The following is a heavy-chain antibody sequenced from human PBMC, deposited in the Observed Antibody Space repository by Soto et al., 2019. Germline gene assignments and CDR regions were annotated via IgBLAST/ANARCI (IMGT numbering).Heavy chain of an antibody. CDR2: INAANGDT. D-gene: IGHD6-13*01. Sequence: ASVKVSCKASGYTFTSYGIHWVRQAPGQRLEWMGWINAANGDTKYSPKFQGRVTITRDTSASTAYMELSSLRSEDTAVYYCVRRHVSATGIDWFDPWRQGTLVTLST. CDR1: GYTFTSYG. J-gene: IGHJ5*02. V-gene: IGHV1-3*01. CDR3: VRRHVSATGIDWFDP.